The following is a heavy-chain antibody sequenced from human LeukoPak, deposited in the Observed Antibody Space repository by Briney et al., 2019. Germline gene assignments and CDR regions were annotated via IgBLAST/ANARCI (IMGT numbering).Heavy chain of an antibody. V-gene: IGHV3-21*01. CDR2: ISSSSSYI. CDR3: ARRLESAYYYGSGSYFYFDY. Sequence: GGSLRLSCAASGFTFSSYSMNWVRQAPGKGLEWVSSISSSSSYIYYADSLKGRFTISRHNAKKSVYLQMNSLRAEDTAVYYCARRLESAYYYGSGSYFYFDYWGQGTLVTVSS. J-gene: IGHJ4*02. CDR1: GFTFSSYS. D-gene: IGHD3-10*01.